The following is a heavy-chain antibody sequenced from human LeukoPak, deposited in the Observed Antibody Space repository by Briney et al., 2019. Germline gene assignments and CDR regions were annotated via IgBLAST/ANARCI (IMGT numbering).Heavy chain of an antibody. Sequence: PSQTLSLTCTVSGGSISSGDYYWSWIRQPPGKGLEWIGYIYYSGSTYYNPSLKSRLTISVDTSKNQFSLKLSSVTAADTAVYYCARELAYDSSGYYLRYFDYWGQGTLVTVSS. CDR2: IYYSGST. J-gene: IGHJ4*02. CDR1: GGSISSGDYY. CDR3: ARELAYDSSGYYLRYFDY. V-gene: IGHV4-30-4*01. D-gene: IGHD3-22*01.